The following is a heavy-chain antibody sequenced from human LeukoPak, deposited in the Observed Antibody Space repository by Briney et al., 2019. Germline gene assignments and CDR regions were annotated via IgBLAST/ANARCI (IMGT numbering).Heavy chain of an antibody. D-gene: IGHD5-24*01. CDR2: IYSGGST. CDR1: GFTVSSNY. V-gene: IGHV3-53*01. CDR3: ARGTVDGYSHFDY. J-gene: IGHJ4*02. Sequence: GSLRLSCAASGFTVSSNYMSWVRQAPGKGLEWVSVIYSGGSTYYADSVKGRFTISRDNSKNTLYLQMNSLRAEDTAVYYCARGTVDGYSHFDYWGQGTLVTVSS.